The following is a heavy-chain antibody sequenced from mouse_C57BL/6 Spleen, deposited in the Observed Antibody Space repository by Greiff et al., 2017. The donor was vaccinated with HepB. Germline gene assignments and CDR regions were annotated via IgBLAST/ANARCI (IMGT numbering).Heavy chain of an antibody. CDR1: GFSLTSYG. V-gene: IGHV2-2*01. D-gene: IGHD4-1*01. J-gene: IGHJ1*03. CDR3: ARSNWDLHWYFDV. Sequence: VKLMESGPGLVQPSQSLSITCTVSGFSLTSYGVHWVRQSPGKGLEWLGVIWSGGSTDYNAAFISRLSISKDNSKSQVFFKMNSLQADDTAIYYCARSNWDLHWYFDVWGTGTTVTVSS. CDR2: IWSGGST.